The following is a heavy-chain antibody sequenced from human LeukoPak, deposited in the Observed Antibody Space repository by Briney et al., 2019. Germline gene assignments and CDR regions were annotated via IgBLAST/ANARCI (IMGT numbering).Heavy chain of an antibody. CDR1: GGSISSNIYY. CDR2: IYYTGST. CDR3: AGHEGGYCSGSTTRCNHFDY. V-gene: IGHV4-39*01. D-gene: IGHD2-15*01. Sequence: PSETLSLTCTVSGGSISSNIYYWGWIRQPPGRGLEWIGSIYYTGSTYYNPSLKSRLTISVDTSKNQFSLKLSSVTAADTALYYCAGHEGGYCSGSTTRCNHFDYWGQGTLVTVSS. J-gene: IGHJ4*02.